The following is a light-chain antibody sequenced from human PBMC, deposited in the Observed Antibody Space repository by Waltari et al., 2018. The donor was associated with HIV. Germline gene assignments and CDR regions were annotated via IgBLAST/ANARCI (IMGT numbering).Light chain of an antibody. CDR1: SSDVGGYDS. V-gene: IGLV2-11*01. Sequence: QSALTQPRPVSGSPGQSVTVSCTEASSDVGGYDSVSWYQQHPGKAPKLIIYDVTKRPSGVPGRFSGSRSGSTASLTIADLQVEDEADYYCTSYTATDTLIFGGGTKVTVL. CDR2: DVT. CDR3: TSYTATDTLI. J-gene: IGLJ2*01.